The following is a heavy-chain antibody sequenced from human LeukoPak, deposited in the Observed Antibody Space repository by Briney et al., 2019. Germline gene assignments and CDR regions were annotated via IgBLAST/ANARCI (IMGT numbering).Heavy chain of an antibody. V-gene: IGHV3-64D*06. CDR2: ISSKGGST. Sequence: GGSLRLSCSAHGFTFSSYAMHWVRQAPGKGQEIVSAISSKGGSTYYADSVNGRFNIYIDNSKNTLYLQMSSLGADDTAVYYSVKDAVPAAMQGNWFDPWGQGTLVTVSS. J-gene: IGHJ5*02. D-gene: IGHD2-2*01. CDR1: GFTFSSYA. CDR3: VKDAVPAAMQGNWFDP.